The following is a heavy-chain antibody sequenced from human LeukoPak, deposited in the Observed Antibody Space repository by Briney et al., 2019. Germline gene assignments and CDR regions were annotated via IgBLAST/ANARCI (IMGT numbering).Heavy chain of an antibody. CDR2: FCISGST. D-gene: IGHD4-11*01. V-gene: IGHV4-4*07. Sequence: SETLSLTCTVSGGSISSYYWSWIRPPAGKGLEWIGRFCISGSTNYNPSIMRRVTMSVDTSKNHFSPRLNSVTAADTAVYYCARDFLLQSEGLFDYWGQGTLVTVSS. CDR3: ARDFLLQSEGLFDY. CDR1: GGSISSYY. J-gene: IGHJ4*02.